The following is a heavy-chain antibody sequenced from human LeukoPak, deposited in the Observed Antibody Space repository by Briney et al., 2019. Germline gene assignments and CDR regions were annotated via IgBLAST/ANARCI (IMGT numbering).Heavy chain of an antibody. J-gene: IGHJ4*02. V-gene: IGHV1-18*01. D-gene: IGHD3-10*01. Sequence: GASVKVSCKASGYTFTSYGISWVRQAPGQGLEWMGWISAYNGNTNYAQKLQGRVTMTTDTSTSTAHMELRSLRSDDTAVYYCARVVGYYYGSGSYNSGFDYWGQGTLVTVSS. CDR2: ISAYNGNT. CDR3: ARVVGYYYGSGSYNSGFDY. CDR1: GYTFTSYG.